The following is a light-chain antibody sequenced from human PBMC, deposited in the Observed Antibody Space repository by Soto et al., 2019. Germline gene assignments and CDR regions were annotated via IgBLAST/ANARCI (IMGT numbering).Light chain of an antibody. Sequence: ILMSQSPSSLSASVGDTVTITCRASQDVDKWLARYQQKPGKAPKLLIYKSSTLIGGVPSRFSAVGSGTEYSLSISGLQPEDVATYYCQQYSSYWTFGQGTMVEIK. CDR3: QQYSSYWT. V-gene: IGKV1-5*03. CDR1: QDVDKW. CDR2: KSS. J-gene: IGKJ1*01.